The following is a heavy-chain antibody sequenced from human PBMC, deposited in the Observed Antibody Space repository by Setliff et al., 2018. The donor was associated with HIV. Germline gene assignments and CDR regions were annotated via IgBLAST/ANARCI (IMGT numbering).Heavy chain of an antibody. V-gene: IGHV1-8*01. CDR3: ATRYFSSWSGSKDVFDL. D-gene: IGHD3-3*01. Sequence: ASVKVSCKASGGTFSSYDVNWVRQAPGQGLEWMGWMNPYSGNTGYSQKFQGRFTMTRNCSIDTAYMEMNSLRSDDTAMYYCATRYFSSWSGSKDVFDLWGQGTMVTVSS. CDR1: GGTFSSYD. J-gene: IGHJ3*01. CDR2: MNPYSGNT.